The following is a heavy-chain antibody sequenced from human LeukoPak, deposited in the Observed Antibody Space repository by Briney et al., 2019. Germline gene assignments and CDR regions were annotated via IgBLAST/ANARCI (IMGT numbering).Heavy chain of an antibody. Sequence: GGSLRLSCAASGFTFSSYAMSWVRQAPGKGLEWVSAISGSGDSTYYADSVKGRFTISRDNAKNSLYLQMNSLRAEDTAVYYCAELGITVIGGVWGKGTRVTISS. D-gene: IGHD3-10*02. J-gene: IGHJ6*04. V-gene: IGHV3-23*01. CDR3: AELGITVIGGV. CDR1: GFTFSSYA. CDR2: ISGSGDST.